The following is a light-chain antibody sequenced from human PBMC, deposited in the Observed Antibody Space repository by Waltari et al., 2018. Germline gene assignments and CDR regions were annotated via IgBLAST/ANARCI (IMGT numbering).Light chain of an antibody. Sequence: QSVLTQPPSVSGAPGQRVTISCTGSSSNIGAGYDVHWYQQLPGTAPKLLIYVTSNRPSGVPDRFSGSKSGPSASLAIPGLQAEDEADYYCQSYDSSLSGSVVFGGGTKLTVL. V-gene: IGLV1-40*01. J-gene: IGLJ2*01. CDR2: VTS. CDR3: QSYDSSLSGSVV. CDR1: SSNIGAGYD.